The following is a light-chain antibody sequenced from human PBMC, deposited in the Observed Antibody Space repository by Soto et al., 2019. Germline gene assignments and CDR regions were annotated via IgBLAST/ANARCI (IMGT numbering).Light chain of an antibody. CDR3: QQYSDWPRT. J-gene: IGKJ1*01. CDR1: QSVSSN. CDR2: GAS. V-gene: IGKV3-15*01. Sequence: EIVMTQSPATLSVSPGERATLSCRASQSVSSNSAWYQQKPGQAPRLLFYGASTRATGIPARFSGSGSGTEFTLTISSLQSEDFAVYYCQQYSDWPRTFGQGTKVEIK.